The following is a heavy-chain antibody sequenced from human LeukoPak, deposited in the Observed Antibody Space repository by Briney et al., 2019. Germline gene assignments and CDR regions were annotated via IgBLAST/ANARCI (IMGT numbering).Heavy chain of an antibody. V-gene: IGHV4-59*01. CDR3: ARALGDSSGYYYDY. CDR2: IYYSGST. D-gene: IGHD3-22*01. Sequence: SETLSLTCTVSGGSISSYYWSWIRQPPEKGLEWIGYIYYSGSTNYNPSLKSRVTISVDTSKNQFSLKLSSVTAADTAVYYCARALGDSSGYYYDYWGQGTLVTVSS. CDR1: GGSISSYY. J-gene: IGHJ4*02.